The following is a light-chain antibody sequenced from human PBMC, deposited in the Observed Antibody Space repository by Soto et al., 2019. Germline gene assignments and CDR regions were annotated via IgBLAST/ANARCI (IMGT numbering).Light chain of an antibody. V-gene: IGKV1-39*01. CDR1: QSISSY. CDR2: AAS. CDR3: QHSYSTPET. J-gene: IGKJ1*01. Sequence: DIQMTQSPSSLSASVGDRVTITCRASQSISSYLNWYQQKPGKAPKLLIYAASSLQSGVPSRFSGSGSGTDFTLSISSLQPEEFATYYCQHSYSTPETFGQGTKVEIK.